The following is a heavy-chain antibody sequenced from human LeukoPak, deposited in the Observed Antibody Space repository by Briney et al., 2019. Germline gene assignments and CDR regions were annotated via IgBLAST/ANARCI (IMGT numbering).Heavy chain of an antibody. V-gene: IGHV4-61*01. CDR1: GGSVGTGSYY. CDR2: LYYSGST. CDR3: ARSTRFGVAPTDV. Sequence: SETLSLTCSVSGGSVGTGSYYWSWIRQPPGKGLEWIGYLYYSGSTNYSPSLQSRVTISVDTSRNQLSLTLTSVTVADTALYYCARSTRFGVAPTDVWGQGTTVTVAS. D-gene: IGHD3-3*01. J-gene: IGHJ6*02.